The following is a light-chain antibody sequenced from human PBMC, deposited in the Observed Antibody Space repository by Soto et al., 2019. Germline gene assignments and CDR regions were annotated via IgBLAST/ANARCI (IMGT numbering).Light chain of an antibody. V-gene: IGKV3-20*01. CDR2: GAS. Sequence: DIVLTQSPGTLSLSPGERATLSCRASQSVSSTYLAWFQQKPGQAPRLLIYGASSRATGIPDRFSGSGSGVDFTLTISRLEPEDCAVYYCHQFAGSPPWTFGQGTRVEIK. CDR1: QSVSSTY. J-gene: IGKJ1*01. CDR3: HQFAGSPPWT.